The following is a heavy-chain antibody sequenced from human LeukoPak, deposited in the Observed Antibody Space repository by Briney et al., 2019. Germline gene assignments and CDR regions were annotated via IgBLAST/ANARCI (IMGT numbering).Heavy chain of an antibody. V-gene: IGHV4-39*02. J-gene: IGHJ3*02. D-gene: IGHD6-19*01. CDR2: IYDSGST. CDR3: ARDPGYSSGWFPNDAFDI. Sequence: SETLSLTCTVSGGSIRSSYYYWGWIRQPPGKGLEWIGSIYDSGSTYYNPSLKSRVTISVDTSKNQFSLKLNSVTAADTAVYYCARDPGYSSGWFPNDAFDIWGQGTMVTVSS. CDR1: GGSIRSSYYY.